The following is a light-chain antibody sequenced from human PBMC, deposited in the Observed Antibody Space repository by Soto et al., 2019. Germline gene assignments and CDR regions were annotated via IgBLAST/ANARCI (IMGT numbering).Light chain of an antibody. J-gene: IGKJ1*01. V-gene: IGKV3-20*01. CDR3: QQCATSPLT. CDR1: QSVGNNY. Sequence: EIVLTQSPGTLSLSPGERATLSCRASQSVGNNYVAWYQQKPGQAPRLLIHDASSRATGIPDRFSGSGSGTDLTLTISRLELEDFAVYFCQQCATSPLTFGQGTRVDIK. CDR2: DAS.